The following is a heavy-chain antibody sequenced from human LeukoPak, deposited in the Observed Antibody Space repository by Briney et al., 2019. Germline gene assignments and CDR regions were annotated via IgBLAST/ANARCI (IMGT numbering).Heavy chain of an antibody. V-gene: IGHV1-2*07. Sequence: ASVKVSCKASGYTFTGYYMHWVRQAPGQGLEWMGWINTRSGDPEYSHEFQGRVTISRDIAESTASMELRSLRSDDMGVYYCARDSGRGWYEFRWGQGTLVTVSS. J-gene: IGHJ4*02. CDR1: GYTFTGYY. CDR2: INTRSGDP. D-gene: IGHD6-19*01. CDR3: ARDSGRGWYEFR.